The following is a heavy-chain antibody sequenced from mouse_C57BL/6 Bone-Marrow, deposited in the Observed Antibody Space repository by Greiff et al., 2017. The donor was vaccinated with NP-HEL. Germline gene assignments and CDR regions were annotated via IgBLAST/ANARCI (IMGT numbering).Heavy chain of an antibody. CDR2: IVPENGDT. CDR1: GFNIKDDY. CDR3: TNDYDGFAY. Sequence: VQLKQSGAELVRPGASVKLSCTASGFNIKDDYMHWVKQRPEQGLEWIGWIVPENGDTEYASKFQGKATITADTSSNTAYLQLSSLTSEDTAVYYCTNDYDGFAYWGQGTLVTVSA. D-gene: IGHD2-4*01. J-gene: IGHJ3*01. V-gene: IGHV14-4*01.